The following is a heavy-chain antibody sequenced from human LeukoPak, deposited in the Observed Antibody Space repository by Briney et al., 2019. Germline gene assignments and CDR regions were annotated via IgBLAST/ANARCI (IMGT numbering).Heavy chain of an antibody. CDR3: ARFSRITWGDWGDAFDI. D-gene: IGHD2-21*02. J-gene: IGHJ3*02. Sequence: SETLSLTCSVYGGSFSDYFWSWIRQSPGKGLEWIGEIDNGGNTNYNPSLMSRVIVSMEKSKKQFSLVMRSVAAADTAVYYCARFSRITWGDWGDAFDIWGQGTTVIVSS. CDR1: GGSFSDYF. CDR2: IDNGGNT. V-gene: IGHV4-34*01.